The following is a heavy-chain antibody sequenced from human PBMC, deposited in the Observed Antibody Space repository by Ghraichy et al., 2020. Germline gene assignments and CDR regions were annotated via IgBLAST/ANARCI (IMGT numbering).Heavy chain of an antibody. J-gene: IGHJ4*02. V-gene: IGHV3-21*01. D-gene: IGHD3-22*01. CDR3: AREENDLDSSGYYELRY. CDR1: GFSLSNYT. Sequence: GESLNISCGASGFSLSNYTMNWVRQAPGKGLEWVSSISASGNYIHGAPSVKGRFDISKDNAKNSVYLQMNSLRDEDTAVYYCAREENDLDSSGYYELRYWGQGTLVTFSS. CDR2: ISASGNYI.